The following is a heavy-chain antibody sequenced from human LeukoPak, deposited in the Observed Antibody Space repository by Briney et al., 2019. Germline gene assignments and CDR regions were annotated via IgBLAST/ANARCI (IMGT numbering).Heavy chain of an antibody. CDR2: IYYSGST. V-gene: IGHV4-30-4*01. Sequence: SETLSLTCTVSGGSISSGDYYWSWIRQPPGKGLEWIGYIYYSGSTYYNPSLKSRVTISVDTSKNQFFLKLSSVTAADTAVYYCARGSVTTTWYWGQGTLVTVSS. J-gene: IGHJ4*02. CDR1: GGSISSGDYY. D-gene: IGHD4-11*01. CDR3: ARGSVTTTWY.